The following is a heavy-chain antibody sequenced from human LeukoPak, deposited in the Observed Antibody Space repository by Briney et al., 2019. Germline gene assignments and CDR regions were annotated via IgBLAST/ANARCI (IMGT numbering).Heavy chain of an antibody. J-gene: IGHJ4*02. V-gene: IGHV3-11*01. CDR1: GFTFSDYY. CDR3: AREGLEYNWNVPLDY. CDR2: ISSSGSTI. Sequence: PGGSLRLSCAASGFTFSDYYMSWLRQAPGKGLEWVSYISSSGSTIYYADSVKGRFTISRDNAKNSLYLQMNSLRAEDTAVYYCAREGLEYNWNVPLDYWGQGTLVTVSS. D-gene: IGHD1-20*01.